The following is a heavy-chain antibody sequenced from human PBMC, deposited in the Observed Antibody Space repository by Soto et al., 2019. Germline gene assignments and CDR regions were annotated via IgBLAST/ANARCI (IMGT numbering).Heavy chain of an antibody. CDR1: GFIFSSFG. J-gene: IGHJ4*02. D-gene: IGHD3-3*01. CDR2: IKSKTDGGTT. CDR3: TTGRITIFGVVIPADY. Sequence: GGSLRLSCGASGFIFSSFGMHWVRQAPGKGLEWVGRIKSKTDGGTTDYAAPVKGRFTISRDDSKNTLYLQMNSLKTEDTAVYYCTTGRITIFGVVIPADYWGQGTLVTVSS. V-gene: IGHV3-15*01.